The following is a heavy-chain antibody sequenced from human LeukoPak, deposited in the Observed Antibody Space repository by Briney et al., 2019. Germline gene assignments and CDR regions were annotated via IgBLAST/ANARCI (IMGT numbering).Heavy chain of an antibody. CDR2: IYYSGST. J-gene: IGHJ4*02. D-gene: IGHD3-10*01. CDR3: ARLVRGVHIDY. CDR1: GGSISSSSYY. V-gene: IGHV4-39*01. Sequence: SETLSLTCTVSGGSISSSSYYWGWIRQPPGKGLEWIGSIYYSGSTYYNPSPNSRVTISVDTPKNQFSLKLSSVTAADTAVYYCARLVRGVHIDYWGQGTRVSVSS.